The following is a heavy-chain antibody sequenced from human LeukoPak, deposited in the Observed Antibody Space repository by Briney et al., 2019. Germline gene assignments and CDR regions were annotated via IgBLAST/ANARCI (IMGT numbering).Heavy chain of an antibody. D-gene: IGHD1-26*01. J-gene: IGHJ4*02. CDR3: ARDRGSYTFDY. V-gene: IGHV3-21*04. CDR1: GFTFSSYS. Sequence: PGGSLRLSCAASGFTFSSYSMNWVRQAPGKGLEWVSSISSSSSYIYYADSVEGRFTISRDNAKNSLYLQMNSLRAEDTAVYYCARDRGSYTFDYWGQGTLVTVSS. CDR2: ISSSSSYI.